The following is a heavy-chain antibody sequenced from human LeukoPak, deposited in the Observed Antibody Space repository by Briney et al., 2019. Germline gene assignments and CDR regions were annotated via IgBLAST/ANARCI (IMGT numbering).Heavy chain of an antibody. Sequence: PGGSLRLSCAASGFTFSSYPMSWVRQAPGKAPECVSAISGSGRSPSYADAVKGRFTISRDNSKNTVSLQMNSLRVEDTAVYYCASAGGDSRPHDYWGQGTQVTVPS. J-gene: IGHJ4*02. V-gene: IGHV3-23*01. CDR3: ASAGGDSRPHDY. CDR2: ISGSGRSP. D-gene: IGHD2-21*02. CDR1: GFTFSSYP.